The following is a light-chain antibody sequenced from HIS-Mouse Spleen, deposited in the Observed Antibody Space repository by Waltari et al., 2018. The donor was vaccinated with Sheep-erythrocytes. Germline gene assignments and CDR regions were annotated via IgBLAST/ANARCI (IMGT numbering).Light chain of an antibody. J-gene: IGKJ5*01. CDR2: AAS. V-gene: IGKV1-12*01. CDR3: QQANSFPIT. CDR1: QGFSSW. Sequence: DIQMTQSPSSVSASVGDRVTITCRASQGFSSWLAWYQQKPGKAPKLLIYAASSLQSGVPPGFSGSGYGTDFTLTISSLQPEDFATYYCQQANSFPITFGQGTRLEIK.